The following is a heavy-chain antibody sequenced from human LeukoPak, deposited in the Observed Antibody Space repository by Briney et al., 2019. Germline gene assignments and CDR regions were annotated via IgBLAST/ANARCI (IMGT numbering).Heavy chain of an antibody. J-gene: IGHJ4*02. D-gene: IGHD3-10*01. V-gene: IGHV4-34*01. Sequence: SETLSLTCAVYGGSFSGYYWSWIRQPPGKGLEWIGEINHSGSTNYNPSLKSRVTISVDTSKNQFSLKLSSVTAADTAVYYCARWYYGSGLDYWGQGTLVTVSS. CDR2: INHSGST. CDR1: GGSFSGYY. CDR3: ARWYYGSGLDY.